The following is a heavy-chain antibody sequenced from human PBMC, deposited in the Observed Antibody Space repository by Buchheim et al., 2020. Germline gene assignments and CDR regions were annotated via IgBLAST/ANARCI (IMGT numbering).Heavy chain of an antibody. Sequence: QVQLQESGPGLVKPSGTLSLTCAVSGGSISGDNWWSWVRQTPEKGLEWIGEIYHHGSTNYNPSLESRVTISVDKSKNQFSLKVNSVTAADTAVYYCARSPSSSSWSPRDYWGQGTL. J-gene: IGHJ4*02. D-gene: IGHD6-13*01. CDR1: GGSISGDNW. V-gene: IGHV4-4*02. CDR2: IYHHGST. CDR3: ARSPSSSSWSPRDY.